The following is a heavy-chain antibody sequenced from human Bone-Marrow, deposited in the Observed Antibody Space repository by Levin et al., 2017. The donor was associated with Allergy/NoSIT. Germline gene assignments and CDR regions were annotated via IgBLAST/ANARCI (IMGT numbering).Heavy chain of an antibody. CDR3: VGSPNQDFFDF. J-gene: IGHJ4*02. CDR1: GGSISSTNYY. V-gene: IGHV4-39*01. CDR2: MHYSGTT. D-gene: IGHD3-10*01. Sequence: SCTVSGGSISSTNYYWVWIRQPPGKGLEWIGTMHYSGTTYNNPSLQSRVTIAVDTSKNQFSLKLSSVIAADTAVYFCVGSPNQDFFDFWGQGTLVTVSS.